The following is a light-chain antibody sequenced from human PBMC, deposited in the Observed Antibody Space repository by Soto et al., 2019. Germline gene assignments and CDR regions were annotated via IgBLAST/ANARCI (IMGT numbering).Light chain of an antibody. J-gene: IGKJ1*01. CDR3: HQRQSWPRT. CDR1: QYINTS. Sequence: EIVLTQSPATLSSFPGDRVTLSCRSSQYINTSLAWYQHRPGKAPRLLIYQPSIRAAGIPARFSASGSGTDFTLTISDVQPEDFALYYCHQRQSWPRTFGQGTKVDIK. V-gene: IGKV3-11*01. CDR2: QPS.